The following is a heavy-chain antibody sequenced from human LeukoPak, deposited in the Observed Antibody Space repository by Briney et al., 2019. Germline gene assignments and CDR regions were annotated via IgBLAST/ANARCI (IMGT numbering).Heavy chain of an antibody. J-gene: IGHJ4*02. V-gene: IGHV4-39*07. D-gene: IGHD3-3*01. CDR1: GGCISSSSYY. CDR2: IYYSGST. Sequence: SETLSLTCTVSGGCISSSSYYWGWIRQPPGKGLEWIGSIYYSGSTYYNPSLKSRVTISVDTSKNQFSLKLSSVTAADTAVYYCATNYYDFWSGYYFDYWGQGTLVTVSS. CDR3: ATNYYDFWSGYYFDY.